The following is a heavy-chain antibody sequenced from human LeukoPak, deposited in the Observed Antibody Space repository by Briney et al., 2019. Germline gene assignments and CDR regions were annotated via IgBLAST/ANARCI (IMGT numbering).Heavy chain of an antibody. CDR1: GGSISSGVYY. D-gene: IGHD6-19*01. CDR3: ARERPTGWYFDY. Sequence: SETLSLTCTVSGGSISSGVYYWTWIRLHPGKGLEWIGYIYHSGSTSYNPSLKSRVSISVDTSKNQFSLNLSSATAADTVVYYCARERPTGWYFDYWGQGTLVTVSS. CDR2: IYHSGST. V-gene: IGHV4-31*03. J-gene: IGHJ4*02.